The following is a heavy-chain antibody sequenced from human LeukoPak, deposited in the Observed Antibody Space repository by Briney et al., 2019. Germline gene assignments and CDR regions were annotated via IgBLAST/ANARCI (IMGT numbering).Heavy chain of an antibody. CDR2: IYSGGST. CDR3: ARGHCSTTSCSYH. J-gene: IGHJ5*02. D-gene: IGHD2-2*01. Sequence: TGGSLRLSCAASGFTVSSNYMSWVRQAPGKGLEWVSVIYSGGSTYYADSVKGRFTISRDNSKNTLYLQMNSLRAEDTAVYYCARGHCSTTSCSYHWGQGTLVTVSS. CDR1: GFTVSSNY. V-gene: IGHV3-53*01.